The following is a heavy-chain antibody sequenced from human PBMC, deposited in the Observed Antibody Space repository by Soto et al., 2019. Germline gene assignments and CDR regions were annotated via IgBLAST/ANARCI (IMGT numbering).Heavy chain of an antibody. D-gene: IGHD3-10*02. V-gene: IGHV1-46*01. J-gene: IGHJ4*02. CDR1: GYSLTSDY. CDR3: ARSYVTSRPIDF. Sequence: ASVKVSCKASGYSLTSDYMHWVRRAPGQGLEWMGITNPSDGSTNYARKFQGRVTITSDTSTSTVYMEMASLSSEDTAMYYCARSYVTSRPIDFWGQGALVTVSS. CDR2: TNPSDGST.